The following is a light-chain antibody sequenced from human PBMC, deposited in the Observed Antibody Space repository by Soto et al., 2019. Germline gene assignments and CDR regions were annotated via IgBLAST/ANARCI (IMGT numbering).Light chain of an antibody. CDR2: KVS. V-gene: IGKV2-30*01. CDR1: QSLVNSDGNTY. Sequence: EVVRTQSPLSLPVTLGQPASISCRSSQSLVNSDGNTYLNWFHQRPGQSPRRLIYKVSNRDSGVPERFSGSGSGTDFTLRISRVEAEDVGVYYCMQGSHWPRTFGQGTRVEIK. CDR3: MQGSHWPRT. J-gene: IGKJ1*01.